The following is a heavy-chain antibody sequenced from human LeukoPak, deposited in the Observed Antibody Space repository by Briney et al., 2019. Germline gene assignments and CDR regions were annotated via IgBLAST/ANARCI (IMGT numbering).Heavy chain of an antibody. CDR1: GGSISSYY. D-gene: IGHD1-1*01. CDR2: IYYSGNT. Sequence: PSETLSLTCTVSGGSISSYYWSWIRQSPGKGLEWIGYIYYSGNTNYNPSLKSRVTISVDTSKNQFSLKLSSVTAADTAVYYCARDRNNWNEHDAFDIWGQGTIVTVSS. V-gene: IGHV4-59*01. J-gene: IGHJ3*02. CDR3: ARDRNNWNEHDAFDI.